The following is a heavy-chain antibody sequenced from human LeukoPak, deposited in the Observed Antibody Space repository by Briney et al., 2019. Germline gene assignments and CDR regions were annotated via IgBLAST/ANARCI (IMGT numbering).Heavy chain of an antibody. CDR1: GGSISSYY. D-gene: IGHD5-18*01. J-gene: IGHJ4*02. Sequence: PSETLSLTCTVSGGSISSYYWSWIRQPPGKGLEWIGYIYYSGSTNYNPSLKSRVTISVDTSKNQFSLKLSSVTAADTAVYYCARGRRYTAMVKNYFDYWGQGTLVTVSS. V-gene: IGHV4-59*12. CDR2: IYYSGST. CDR3: ARGRRYTAMVKNYFDY.